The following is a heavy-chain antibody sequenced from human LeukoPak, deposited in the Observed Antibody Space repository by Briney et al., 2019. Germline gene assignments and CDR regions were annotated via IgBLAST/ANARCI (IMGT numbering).Heavy chain of an antibody. J-gene: IGHJ4*02. CDR1: GFTFNSYT. Sequence: GGSLRLSCAASGFTFNSYTMNWVRQAPGKGLEWVSSISSSGSYVYYANSVKGRFTISRDNAKNSLYLQMNSLRAEDTAVYHCARREMGYYYDSSGYYYGYWGQGTLVTVSS. CDR2: ISSSGSYV. V-gene: IGHV3-21*01. CDR3: ARREMGYYYDSSGYYYGY. D-gene: IGHD3-22*01.